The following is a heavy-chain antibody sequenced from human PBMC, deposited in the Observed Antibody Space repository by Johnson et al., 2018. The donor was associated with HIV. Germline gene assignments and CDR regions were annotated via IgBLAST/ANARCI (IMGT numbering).Heavy chain of an antibody. J-gene: IGHJ3*01. V-gene: IGHV3-13*01. D-gene: IGHD3-9*01. CDR1: GFIFSSHD. CDR3: ARAGDYDVLTRSLLSGTFDV. Sequence: AQLAESGGGLVQPGGPLRLSCAASGFIFSSHDMHWVRQTTGKGLEWISGIASSGDTFYPGYVKGRFTISRENAKNSVYLQMNSLRAGDTGGYYCARAGDYDVLTRSLLSGTFDVWGQGTMVTVSS. CDR2: IASSGDT.